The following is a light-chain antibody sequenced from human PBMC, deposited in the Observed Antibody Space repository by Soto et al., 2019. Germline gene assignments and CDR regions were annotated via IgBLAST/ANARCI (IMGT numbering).Light chain of an antibody. CDR3: GTWDSSLSLYV. CDR1: SSNIGNNY. Sequence: QSVLTQPPSVSAAPGQKVTISCSGSSSNIGNNYVSWYQQLPGTAPKLLIYDNNKRPSGIPDRFSGSKSGTSATLGITGLQTGVEADYYCGTWDSSLSLYVFGTGTKLTVL. J-gene: IGLJ1*01. CDR2: DNN. V-gene: IGLV1-51*01.